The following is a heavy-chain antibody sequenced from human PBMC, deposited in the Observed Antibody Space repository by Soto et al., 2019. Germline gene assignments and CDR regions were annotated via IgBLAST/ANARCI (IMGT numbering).Heavy chain of an antibody. CDR1: GFPFMNVW. Sequence: GGSLRLSCTASGFPFMNVWMSWVRQAPGQGLEWLGRIKSKTDGETTEYAAPVKGRFSISRDDSKNTLFLQMNNLEIADTGTYYWAPLYEGQQYSIDYWGQGTLVTVSS. J-gene: IGHJ4*02. CDR2: IKSKTDGETT. CDR3: APLYEGQQYSIDY. D-gene: IGHD2-21*01. V-gene: IGHV3-15*01.